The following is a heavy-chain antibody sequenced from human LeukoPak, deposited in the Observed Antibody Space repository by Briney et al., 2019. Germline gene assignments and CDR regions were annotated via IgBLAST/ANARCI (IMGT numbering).Heavy chain of an antibody. CDR3: ARDPHSSTYGDYANDNWFDP. CDR1: GYTFTSYG. V-gene: IGHV1-18*01. Sequence: ASVEVSCKASGYTFTSYGISWVRQAPGQGLEWMGWISAYNGNTNYAQKLQGRVTMTTDTSTSTAYMELRSLRSDDTAVYYCARDPHSSTYGDYANDNWFDPWGQGTLVTVSS. CDR2: ISAYNGNT. D-gene: IGHD4-17*01. J-gene: IGHJ5*02.